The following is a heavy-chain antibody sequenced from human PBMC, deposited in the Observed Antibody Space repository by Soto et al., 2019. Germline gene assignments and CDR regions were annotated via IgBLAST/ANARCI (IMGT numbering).Heavy chain of an antibody. V-gene: IGHV4-59*01. D-gene: IGHD6-6*01. CDR3: ATTSIAARPAGDWFDP. J-gene: IGHJ5*02. Sequence: KPSETLSLTCTVSGGSISSYYWSWIRQPPGKGLEWIGYTYYSGSTNYNPSLKSRVTISVDTSKNQFSLKLSSVTAADTAVYYCATTSIAARPAGDWFDPWGQGTLVTVSS. CDR1: GGSISSYY. CDR2: TYYSGST.